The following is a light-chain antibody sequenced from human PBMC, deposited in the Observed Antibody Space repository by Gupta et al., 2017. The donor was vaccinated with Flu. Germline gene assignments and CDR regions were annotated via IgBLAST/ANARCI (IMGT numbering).Light chain of an antibody. Sequence: QSALTQPASVSGSPGQSIAIPCTGSNSDVGGYNVVSWYQQYPGKAPKLLIYEVTKRPSGVSYRFSGSKSGNTASLTIAGLQAEDEADYYCSSYTTSRTLVFGGGTKLTVL. CDR3: SSYTTSRTLV. J-gene: IGLJ3*02. CDR1: NSDVGGYNV. CDR2: EVT. V-gene: IGLV2-14*01.